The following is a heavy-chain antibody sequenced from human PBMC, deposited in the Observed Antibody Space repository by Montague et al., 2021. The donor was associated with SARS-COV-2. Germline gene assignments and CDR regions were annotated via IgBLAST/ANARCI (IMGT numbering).Heavy chain of an antibody. CDR2: IYNTGRS. CDR1: GGSVTSGDYC. Sequence: SETLSLTCTVSGGSVTSGDYCWTWIRQPPGKGLEWIGYIYNTGRSNYNPSLKSRVTISMDTSKNQFSLKLDSVSAADTAVYYCATEMPAYDVFDIWGQGTMVTVSS. CDR3: ATEMPAYDVFDI. V-gene: IGHV4-61*08. J-gene: IGHJ3*02. D-gene: IGHD2-2*01.